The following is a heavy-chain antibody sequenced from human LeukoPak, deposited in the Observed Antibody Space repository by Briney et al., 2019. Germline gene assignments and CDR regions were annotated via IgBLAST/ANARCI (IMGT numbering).Heavy chain of an antibody. CDR1: GGSISSGGYY. Sequence: SQTLSLTCTVSGGSISSGGYYWSWIRQHPGKGLEWIGYIYYSGSTNYNPSLKSRVTISVDTSKNQFSLKLSSVTAADTAVYYCAREGGSHSGSYRYYFDYWGQGTLVTVSS. V-gene: IGHV4-61*08. J-gene: IGHJ4*02. CDR2: IYYSGST. CDR3: AREGGSHSGSYRYYFDY. D-gene: IGHD1-26*01.